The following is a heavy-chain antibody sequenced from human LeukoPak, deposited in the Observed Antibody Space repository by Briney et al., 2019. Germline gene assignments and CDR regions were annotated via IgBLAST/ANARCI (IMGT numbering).Heavy chain of an antibody. CDR3: VRSVGSNTL. CDR1: GFTLSNYW. J-gene: IGHJ4*02. Sequence: GGSLRLSCAASGFTLSNYWMSWVRQAPGKGLEWVANIKQDGSEKYYVDSVKGRFTISRDNAKNSLFLQMNSLRAEDTAVYFCVRSVGSNTLWGQGTLVTVSS. V-gene: IGHV3-7*01. CDR2: IKQDGSEK. D-gene: IGHD4-23*01.